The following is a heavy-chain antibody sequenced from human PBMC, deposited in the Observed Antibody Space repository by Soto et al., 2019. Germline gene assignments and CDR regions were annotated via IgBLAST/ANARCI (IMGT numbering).Heavy chain of an antibody. J-gene: IGHJ4*02. Sequence: EVQLVESGGGLVKPGGSLRLSCAASGFTFSSYSMNWVRQAPGKGLEWVTSISSSRGNTSYAASVRGRFTISRDNAKNSLYLQIDSLRAEDTAVYYCARGRSLNTNMDYWGQGALVTVSS. V-gene: IGHV3-21*01. CDR3: ARGRSLNTNMDY. D-gene: IGHD2-15*01. CDR2: ISSSRGNT. CDR1: GFTFSSYS.